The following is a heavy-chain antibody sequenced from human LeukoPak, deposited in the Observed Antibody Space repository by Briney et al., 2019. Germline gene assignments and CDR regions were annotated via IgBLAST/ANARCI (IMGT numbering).Heavy chain of an antibody. J-gene: IGHJ4*02. Sequence: ASVKVSCKASGYTFTSYGISWVRQAPGQGVEGMGWISAYNGNTNYAQKLQGRVTMTTDTSTSTAYMELRSLRSGDTAVYYCARDRRSGIFDYWGQGTLVTVSS. CDR2: ISAYNGNT. D-gene: IGHD1-26*01. CDR1: GYTFTSYG. V-gene: IGHV1-18*01. CDR3: ARDRRSGIFDY.